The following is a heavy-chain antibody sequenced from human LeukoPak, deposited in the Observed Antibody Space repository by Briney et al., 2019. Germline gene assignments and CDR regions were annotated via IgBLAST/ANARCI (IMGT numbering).Heavy chain of an antibody. Sequence: GGSLRLSCAASGFTFSNYGMNWVRQAPGKGLEWVTFIWYDGSNKYYADSVKGRFTISRDNSKNTLYLQLNSLRAEDTAVYYCARDGATYRDVLHVWGRGPTVTVSS. CDR1: GFTFSNYG. V-gene: IGHV3-30*02. CDR3: ARDGATYRDVLHV. D-gene: IGHD3-16*01. J-gene: IGHJ6*02. CDR2: IWYDGSNK.